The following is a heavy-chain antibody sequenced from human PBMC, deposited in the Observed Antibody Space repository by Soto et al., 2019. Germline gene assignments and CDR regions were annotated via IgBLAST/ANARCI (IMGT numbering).Heavy chain of an antibody. CDR1: GASMNSYH. D-gene: IGHD2-8*01. Sequence: RTSETLSLTCTVSGASMNSYHWSCIRQPARKGLEWIGHIHSSGSTNYNPSLKSRVTMSVDTSKNQFSLRLMSLTAADTAVYYGARDCTKDNWFDPWGQGTLVTVSS. CDR3: ARDCTKDNWFDP. J-gene: IGHJ5*02. CDR2: IHSSGST. V-gene: IGHV4-4*07.